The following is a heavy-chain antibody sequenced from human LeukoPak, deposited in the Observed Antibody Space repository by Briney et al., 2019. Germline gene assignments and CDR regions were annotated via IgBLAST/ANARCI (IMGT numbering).Heavy chain of an antibody. J-gene: IGHJ4*02. Sequence: SVTVSFKASGGTFSIYAIRWVRQAPGQGREWMGGISPILGIANYAQKFQGRVTITADKSTSTAYMELRSLTSGDTAVYYCARDRGPSYCSSTTCRTLDWWGQGTLVTVSS. CDR3: ARDRGPSYCSSTTCRTLDW. CDR2: ISPILGIA. CDR1: GGTFSIYA. D-gene: IGHD2-2*01. V-gene: IGHV1-69*10.